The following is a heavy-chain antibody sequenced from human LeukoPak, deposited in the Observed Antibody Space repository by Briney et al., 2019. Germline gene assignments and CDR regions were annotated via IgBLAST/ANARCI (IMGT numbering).Heavy chain of an antibody. D-gene: IGHD3-22*01. CDR2: ISYDGRNI. CDR1: GFSFSSYV. V-gene: IGHV3-30*04. J-gene: IGHJ3*02. Sequence: PGRSLRLSCAASGFSFSSYVMHWVRQAPGKGLEWVAVISYDGRNIYYADSVKGRFTISRDTSKNTLYLQMNSLRAEDTALYYCAKAPNYYDSSGYYWVKAFDIWGQGTMVTVSS. CDR3: AKAPNYYDSSGYYWVKAFDI.